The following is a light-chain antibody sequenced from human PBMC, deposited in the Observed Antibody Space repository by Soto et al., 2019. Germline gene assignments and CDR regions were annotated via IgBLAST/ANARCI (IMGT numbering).Light chain of an antibody. CDR1: QSVSSN. CDR3: QQRSNWPPIT. Sequence: KQSPATLAVKRGERATLSCRASQSVSSNLAWYQQKPGQAPRLLISGASTRATGIPARFSGSGSGTDFTLTISSLEHEDFAVYYCQQRSNWPPITFGQGTLLEV. CDR2: GAS. J-gene: IGKJ5*01. V-gene: IGKV3-11*01.